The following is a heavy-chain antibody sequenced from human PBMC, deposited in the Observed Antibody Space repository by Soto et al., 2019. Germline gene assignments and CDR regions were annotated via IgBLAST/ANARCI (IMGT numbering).Heavy chain of an antibody. J-gene: IGHJ3*01. V-gene: IGHV3-21*01. CDR3: APSPVAQAFKV. CDR2: ISSGSDYI. CDR1: GFTFSSYS. Sequence: EVQLVESGGGLVKPGGSLRLSCAASGFTFSSYSMNWVRQAPGKGLEWVSSISSGSDYIFYADSVKGRFTISRDNATNSLFLPLTSLTAEATAVYYCAPSPVAQAFKVWGQRTVVTVSS.